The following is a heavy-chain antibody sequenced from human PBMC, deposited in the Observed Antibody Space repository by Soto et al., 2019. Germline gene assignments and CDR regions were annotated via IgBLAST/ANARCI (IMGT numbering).Heavy chain of an antibody. Sequence: GGSRRLSCAASGFTFSSYAMHWVRQAPGTGLEWVAVISYDGSNKYYADSVKGRFTISRDNSKNTLYLQMNSLRTEDTAVYYCARVLGGMATVPFDYWGQGALVTVS. V-gene: IGHV3-30-3*01. CDR2: ISYDGSNK. CDR1: GFTFSSYA. D-gene: IGHD4-4*01. J-gene: IGHJ4*02. CDR3: ARVLGGMATVPFDY.